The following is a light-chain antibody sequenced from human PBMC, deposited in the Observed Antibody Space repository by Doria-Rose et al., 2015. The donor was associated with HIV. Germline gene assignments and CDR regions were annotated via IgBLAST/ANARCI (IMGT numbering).Light chain of an antibody. CDR1: QSFSSTY. CDR2: DGS. Sequence: EIVVTQSPGTLSLSPGERATLSCRASQSFSSTYLAWYQQKPGQAPSLLIYDGSTRATGIPDRFSAGGSGTDFTLTINRLEPEDFALYYCHQYGTSWTFGQGTKVEI. J-gene: IGKJ1*01. V-gene: IGKV3-20*01. CDR3: HQYGTSWT.